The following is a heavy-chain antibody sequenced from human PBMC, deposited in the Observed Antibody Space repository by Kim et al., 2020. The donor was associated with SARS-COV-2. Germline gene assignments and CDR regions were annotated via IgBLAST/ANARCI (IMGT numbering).Heavy chain of an antibody. CDR1: GYTFSSSN. CDR3: ARDRYSRGSGPSDL. CDR2: SNTFNGDR. D-gene: IGHD3-16*02. Sequence: ASVKVSCKASGYTFSSSNINWVRQAPGQGLEWMGWSNTFNGDRKYAEKFQGRVTMTIDTSASTAYMELRGLQSDDTGVYYCARDRYSRGSGPSDLWGQGTLVTVSS. V-gene: IGHV1-18*01. J-gene: IGHJ5*02.